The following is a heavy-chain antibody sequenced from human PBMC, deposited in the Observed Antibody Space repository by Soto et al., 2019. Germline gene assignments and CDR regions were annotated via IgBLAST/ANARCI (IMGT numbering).Heavy chain of an antibody. D-gene: IGHD6-13*01. J-gene: IGHJ4*02. CDR2: VFHSGNT. V-gene: IGHV4-4*02. CDR3: ARHRTHSSSWVDY. Sequence: PSETLSLTCAVSGVSINSGNWWGWVRQPPGKGLEWIGEVFHSGNTNYNPSLKSRVTISVDTSKNQFSLKLSSVTAADTAVYYCARHRTHSSSWVDYWGQGTLVTVSS. CDR1: GVSINSGNW.